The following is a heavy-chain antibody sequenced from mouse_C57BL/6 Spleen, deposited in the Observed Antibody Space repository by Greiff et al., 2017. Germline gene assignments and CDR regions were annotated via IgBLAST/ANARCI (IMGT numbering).Heavy chain of an antibody. CDR1: GFTFSSYT. CDR3: ARQEIYNGNDGFDY. CDR2: ISGGGGNT. J-gene: IGHJ2*01. V-gene: IGHV5-9*01. Sequence: EVQVEESGGGLVKPGGSLKLSCAASGFTFSSYTMSWVRQTPGQRLEWVATISGGGGNTYYPDSVKGRFTISRDNAKNTLYLQMSSLRSEDTALDDCARQEIYNGNDGFDYWGQGTTLTVSS. D-gene: IGHD2-2*01.